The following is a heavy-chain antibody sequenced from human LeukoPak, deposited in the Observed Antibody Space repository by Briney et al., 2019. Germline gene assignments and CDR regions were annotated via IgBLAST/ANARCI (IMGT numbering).Heavy chain of an antibody. CDR1: GFTFSSYG. CDR2: ISYDGSNK. D-gene: IGHD4-23*01. Sequence: GGSLRLSCAASGFTFSSYGMHWVRQAPGKGLEGVAVISYDGSNKYYADSVKGRFTISRDNSKNTLYLQMNSLRAEDTAVYYCAKPPGAVGAFDIWGQGTMVTVSS. V-gene: IGHV3-30*18. J-gene: IGHJ3*02. CDR3: AKPPGAVGAFDI.